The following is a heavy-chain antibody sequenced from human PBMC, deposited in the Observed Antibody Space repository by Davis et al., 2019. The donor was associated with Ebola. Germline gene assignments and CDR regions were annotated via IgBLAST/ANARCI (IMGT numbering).Heavy chain of an antibody. CDR2: ISGSGGST. CDR1: GFIFSSYA. CDR3: AAEGRSSRPGY. J-gene: IGHJ4*02. Sequence: GESLKISCAASGFIFSSYAMSWVRQAPGKGLEWVSAISGSGGSTYYADSVKGRFTISRDNSKNTLYLQMNSLRAEDTAVYYCAAEGRSSRPGYWGQGTLVTVS. V-gene: IGHV3-23*01. D-gene: IGHD3-10*01.